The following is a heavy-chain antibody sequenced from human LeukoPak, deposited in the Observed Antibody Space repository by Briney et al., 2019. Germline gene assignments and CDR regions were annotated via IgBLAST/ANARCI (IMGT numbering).Heavy chain of an antibody. Sequence: GGSLRLSCAASGFTLSSYWMNWVRQAPGKGLEWVANIKQDGSVKNYVDSVKGRFTISRDNAKNSLYLQMNSLRAEDTAVYYCARDPVGAPYYDYWGRGTLVTVSS. CDR1: GFTLSSYW. D-gene: IGHD1-26*01. CDR3: ARDPVGAPYYDY. CDR2: IKQDGSVK. J-gene: IGHJ4*02. V-gene: IGHV3-7*01.